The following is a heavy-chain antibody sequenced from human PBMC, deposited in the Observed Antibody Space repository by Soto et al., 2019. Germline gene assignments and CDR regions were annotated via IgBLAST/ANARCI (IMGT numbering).Heavy chain of an antibody. CDR2: ISYDGSNK. CDR1: GFTFSSYG. D-gene: IGHD6-13*01. Sequence: QVQLVESGGGVVQPGRSLRLSCAASGFTFSSYGMHWVRQAPGKGLEWVAVISYDGSNKYYADSVQGRFTISRDNSKNTLYLQMNSLRAEDTAVYYCAKGLRTPGIAAAGTYPDYWGQGTLVTVSS. CDR3: AKGLRTPGIAAAGTYPDY. V-gene: IGHV3-30*18. J-gene: IGHJ4*02.